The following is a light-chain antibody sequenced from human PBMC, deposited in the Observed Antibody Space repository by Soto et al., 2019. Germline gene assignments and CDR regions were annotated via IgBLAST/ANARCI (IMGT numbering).Light chain of an antibody. J-gene: IGKJ5*01. V-gene: IGKV3-20*01. CDR2: GES. CDR1: QSVTTR. Sequence: IVLTQSPGTLSLSPGERVTLSCRASQSVTTRLAWYQHKTGQAPTILMSGESNRASGVPVRLSGSGSGTDLNLTITSLEPEDFALYYCQKYGGSPITCGLGTRLEIK. CDR3: QKYGGSPIT.